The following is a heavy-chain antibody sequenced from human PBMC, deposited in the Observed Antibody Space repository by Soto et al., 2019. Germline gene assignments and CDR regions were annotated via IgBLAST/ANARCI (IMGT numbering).Heavy chain of an antibody. Sequence: GESMKISCKGSGYSFTSYWIGWVRQMPGKGLESMGIIYPGDSDTRYSPSCQGQVTISADKSISTAYLQWSSLKASDTAMYYCARTAAAGKCYYGMDVWGQGTTVTVSS. CDR3: ARTAAAGKCYYGMDV. CDR1: GYSFTSYW. J-gene: IGHJ6*02. V-gene: IGHV5-51*01. CDR2: IYPGDSDT. D-gene: IGHD6-13*01.